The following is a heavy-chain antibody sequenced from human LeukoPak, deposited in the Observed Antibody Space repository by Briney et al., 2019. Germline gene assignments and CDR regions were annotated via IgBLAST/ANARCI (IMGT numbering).Heavy chain of an antibody. Sequence: PSETLSLTCTVSGGSISSGGYYWSWIRQHPGKGLEWIGYIYYSGSTYYNPSLKSRVTISVDTSKNQFSLKLSSVTAADTAVYYCARANTLTGYHLGWGQGTLVTVSS. V-gene: IGHV4-31*03. CDR3: ARANTLTGYHLG. J-gene: IGHJ4*02. CDR2: IYYSGST. CDR1: GGSISSGGYY. D-gene: IGHD3-9*01.